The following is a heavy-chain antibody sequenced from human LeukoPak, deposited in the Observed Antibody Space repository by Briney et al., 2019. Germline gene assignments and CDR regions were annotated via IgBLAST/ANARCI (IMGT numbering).Heavy chain of an antibody. CDR3: ARAYGGNSDYYYYYRLLL. J-gene: IGHJ6*01. Sequence: GGSLRHTCAATGFTVISHYMSGVRQAPGKGLEWVSVIYSGGSTYYADSVKGRFTISRDNSKNTLYLQMNSLRAEDTAVYYCARAYGGNSDYYYYYRLLLGPQRPTVTVSS. D-gene: IGHD4-23*01. CDR2: IYSGGST. CDR1: GFTVISHY. V-gene: IGHV3-53*01.